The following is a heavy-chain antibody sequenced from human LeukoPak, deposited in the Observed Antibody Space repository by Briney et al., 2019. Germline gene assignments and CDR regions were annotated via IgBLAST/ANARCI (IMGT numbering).Heavy chain of an antibody. CDR3: AKGPRQQWPNYYNYYYMDV. Sequence: GGSLRLSCAASGFTFNSCAMSWVRQAPGKGLEWVSAISGSGGSTYYADSVKGRFTISRDNSKNTLYLQMNSLRAEDTAVYYCAKGPRQQWPNYYNYYYMDVWGKGTTVTVSS. V-gene: IGHV3-23*01. CDR1: GFTFNSCA. D-gene: IGHD6-19*01. CDR2: ISGSGGST. J-gene: IGHJ6*03.